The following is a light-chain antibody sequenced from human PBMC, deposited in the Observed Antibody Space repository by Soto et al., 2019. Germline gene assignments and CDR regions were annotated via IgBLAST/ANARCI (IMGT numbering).Light chain of an antibody. CDR1: SSDVGGYNY. CDR2: EVS. Sequence: QPVLTQPPSASGSPGQSVTISCTGISSDVGGYNYVSWNQQHPGKAPKLMIYEVSKRPSGVPDRFSGSKSGNTASLTVSGLQAEDEADYYCSSYAGSNNPVVFGGGTKLTVL. CDR3: SSYAGSNNPVV. V-gene: IGLV2-8*01. J-gene: IGLJ2*01.